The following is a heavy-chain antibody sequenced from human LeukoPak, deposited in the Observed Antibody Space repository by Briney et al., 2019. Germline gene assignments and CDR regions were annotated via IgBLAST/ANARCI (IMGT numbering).Heavy chain of an antibody. J-gene: IGHJ6*03. Sequence: ASVKVSCKASGYTFTSYGISWGRQAPGQGLEWMGWISAYNGNTNYAQKLQGRVTMTTDTSTSTAYMELRSLRSDDTAVYYCAREYQLLGDYYYYYMDVWGKGTTVTVSS. CDR1: GYTFTSYG. CDR2: ISAYNGNT. V-gene: IGHV1-18*01. CDR3: AREYQLLGDYYYYYMDV. D-gene: IGHD2-2*01.